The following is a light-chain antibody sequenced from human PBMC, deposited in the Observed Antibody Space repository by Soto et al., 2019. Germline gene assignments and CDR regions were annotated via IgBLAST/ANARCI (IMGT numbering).Light chain of an antibody. CDR3: QQTYSTPLT. CDR1: QSIGGY. Sequence: DIQMTQSPSSLSASVGDRVTITCRASQSIGGYLNWYQQKPGKAPKFLIYAGSSLQSGVPSRFSGSGSATDFTLTISSLQTEDFATYYCQQTYSTPLTFGPGTKVDIK. J-gene: IGKJ3*01. CDR2: AGS. V-gene: IGKV1-39*01.